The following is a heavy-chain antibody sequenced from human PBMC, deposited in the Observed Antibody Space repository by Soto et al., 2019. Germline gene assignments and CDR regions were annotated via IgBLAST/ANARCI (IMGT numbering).Heavy chain of an antibody. J-gene: IGHJ3*01. D-gene: IGHD1-1*01. V-gene: IGHV3-53*01. CDR2: LYDVDGT. Sequence: DVQLVESGGGLIQPGESLRLSCAAFGLTVSGKKYVAWLRQAPGMGLEWVSALYDVDGTYYADSVKGRFTTSRDSSKITVYVQMIGLRPDDTAVYYCASWHEREHAYDVWGQGTTVTVSS. CDR1: GLTVSGKKY. CDR3: ASWHEREHAYDV.